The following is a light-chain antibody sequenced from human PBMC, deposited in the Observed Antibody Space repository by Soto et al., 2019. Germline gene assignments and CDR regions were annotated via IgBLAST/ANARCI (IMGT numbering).Light chain of an antibody. V-gene: IGKV3-15*01. CDR1: QSVSTSY. CDR2: GAS. Sequence: EIVLTQSPGTLSLSPGERATLSCRASQSVSTSYLAWYQQKPGQAPRLLIYGASSRATGVPARFSGGGSGTEFTLTLGSLQSEDFGVYYCQQYDDWPAFGQGTKVDIK. CDR3: QQYDDWPA. J-gene: IGKJ1*01.